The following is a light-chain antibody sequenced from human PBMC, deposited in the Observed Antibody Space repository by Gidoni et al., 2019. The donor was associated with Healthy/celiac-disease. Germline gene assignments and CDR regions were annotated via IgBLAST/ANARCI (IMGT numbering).Light chain of an antibody. Sequence: NFMLTQPHSVSESPGSTVTISCTRSSGSIASNYVQWYQQRPGSAPTTLIYEDNQRPSGVPDRFSGSIDRSSNSASLTISGLKTEDEADYYCQSYDSSNPVVFGGGTKLTVL. V-gene: IGLV6-57*04. CDR3: QSYDSSNPVV. J-gene: IGLJ2*01. CDR2: EDN. CDR1: SGSIASNY.